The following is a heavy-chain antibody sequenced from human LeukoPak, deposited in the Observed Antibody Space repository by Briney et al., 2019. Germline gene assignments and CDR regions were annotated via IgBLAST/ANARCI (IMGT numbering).Heavy chain of an antibody. CDR1: GGTFSSYA. D-gene: IGHD6-19*01. CDR2: IIPIFGTA. J-gene: IGHJ4*02. V-gene: IGHV1-69*05. CDR3: VRDRGSGWYVEGDY. Sequence: SVKVSCKASGGTFSSYAISRVRQAPGQGLEWMGRIIPIFGTANYAQKFQGRVTITTDESTSTAYMELSSLRSEDTAVYYCVRDRGSGWYVEGDYWGQGTLVTVSS.